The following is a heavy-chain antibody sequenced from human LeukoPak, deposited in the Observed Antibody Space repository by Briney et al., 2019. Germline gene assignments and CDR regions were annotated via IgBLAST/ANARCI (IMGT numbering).Heavy chain of an antibody. CDR2: IYYSGST. Sequence: SETLSLTCTVSGGSISSSSYYWGWIRQPPGKGLEWIGSIYYSGSTYYNPSLKSRVTISVDTSKNQFSLKLSSVTAADTAVYYCARDDTRDDSSGSSFDYWGQGTLVTVSS. CDR1: GGSISSSSYY. CDR3: ARDDTRDDSSGSSFDY. V-gene: IGHV4-39*07. D-gene: IGHD3-22*01. J-gene: IGHJ4*02.